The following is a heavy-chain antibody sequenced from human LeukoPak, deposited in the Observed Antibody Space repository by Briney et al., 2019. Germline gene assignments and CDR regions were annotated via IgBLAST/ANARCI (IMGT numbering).Heavy chain of an antibody. Sequence: ASVEVSCKAFGYTFTDFYIHWVRQAPGQGLQWMGWINPKSGGTSYAQKFQGRVTMTRDTSISTAYMELSRLRSDDTAVYYCALIWFGELFDDAFDIWGQGTMVTVSS. J-gene: IGHJ3*02. CDR3: ALIWFGELFDDAFDI. CDR1: GYTFTDFY. D-gene: IGHD3-10*01. V-gene: IGHV1-2*02. CDR2: INPKSGGT.